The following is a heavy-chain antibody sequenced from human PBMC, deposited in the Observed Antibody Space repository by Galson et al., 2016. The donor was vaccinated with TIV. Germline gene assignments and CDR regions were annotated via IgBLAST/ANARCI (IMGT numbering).Heavy chain of an antibody. Sequence: SVKVSCKASGYMFIHHAVHWVRQAPGQRLEWMGWINCGNGHTKYAQKFKGRVTITRDTSASTVYMELSSLTSDDTSVYFCARDSPGAAKFFDYWGQGALVAVSS. V-gene: IGHV1-3*01. CDR2: INCGNGHT. CDR1: GYMFIHHA. J-gene: IGHJ4*02. CDR3: ARDSPGAAKFFDY. D-gene: IGHD7-27*01.